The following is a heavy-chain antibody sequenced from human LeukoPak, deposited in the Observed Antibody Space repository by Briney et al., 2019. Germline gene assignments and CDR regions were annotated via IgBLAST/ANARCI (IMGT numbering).Heavy chain of an antibody. D-gene: IGHD3-3*01. CDR2: INPNSGGT. CDR1: GYTFTGYY. J-gene: IGHJ4*02. CDR3: ARGEYDFWISDY. V-gene: IGHV1-2*02. Sequence: ASVKVSCKASGYTFTGYYMHWVRQAPGQGLGWMGWINPNSGGTNYAQKFQGRVTMTRDTSISTAYMELSRLRSDDTAVYYCARGEYDFWISDYWGQGTLVTVSS.